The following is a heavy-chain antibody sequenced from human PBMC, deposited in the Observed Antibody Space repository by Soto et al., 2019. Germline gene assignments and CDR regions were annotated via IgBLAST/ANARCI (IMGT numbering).Heavy chain of an antibody. Sequence: PSETLSLTCTVSGGSISSYYWSWIRQPPGKGLEWIGYIYYSGSTNYNPSLKSRVTISVDTSENQFSLKLSSVTAADTAVYYCARVRSDYGVILDYWGQGTLVTVSS. D-gene: IGHD4-17*01. CDR2: IYYSGST. CDR3: ARVRSDYGVILDY. CDR1: GGSISSYY. J-gene: IGHJ4*02. V-gene: IGHV4-59*01.